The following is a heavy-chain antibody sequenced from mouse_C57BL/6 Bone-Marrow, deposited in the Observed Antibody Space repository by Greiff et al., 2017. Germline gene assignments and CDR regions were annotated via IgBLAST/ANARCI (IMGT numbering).Heavy chain of an antibody. CDR2: IYPGSGST. CDR3: ARSFYYYGGFDY. D-gene: IGHD1-1*01. Sequence: QVQLQQPGAELVKPGASVKMSCKASGYTFTSYWITWVKQRPGQGLEWIGDIYPGSGSTNYNEKFKSKATLTVDTSSSTAYMQLSSLTSEDSAVYYCARSFYYYGGFDYWGQGTTLTVSS. J-gene: IGHJ2*01. CDR1: GYTFTSYW. V-gene: IGHV1-55*01.